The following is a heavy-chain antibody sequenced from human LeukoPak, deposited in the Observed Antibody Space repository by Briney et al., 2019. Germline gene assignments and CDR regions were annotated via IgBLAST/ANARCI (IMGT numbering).Heavy chain of an antibody. V-gene: IGHV1-69*06. CDR1: GGTFSSYA. CDR2: IIPIFGTA. J-gene: IGHJ4*02. D-gene: IGHD6-19*01. Sequence: ASVKVSCKASGGTFSSYAISWVRQAPGQGLEWMGGIIPIFGTANYAQKFQGRVTITADKSTSTAYMELSSLRSEDTAVYYCAREGSGVLFYFDYWGQGTLVTVSS. CDR3: AREGSGVLFYFDY.